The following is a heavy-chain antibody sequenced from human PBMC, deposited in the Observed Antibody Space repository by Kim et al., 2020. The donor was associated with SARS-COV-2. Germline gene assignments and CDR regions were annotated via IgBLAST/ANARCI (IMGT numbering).Heavy chain of an antibody. CDR3: AKERLAYCGGDCYSRGFSDY. D-gene: IGHD2-21*02. Sequence: RFTISRDNSKNTLYLQMNSLRAEDTAVYYCAKERLAYCGGDCYSRGFSDYWGQGTLVTVSS. V-gene: IGHV3-30*02. J-gene: IGHJ4*02.